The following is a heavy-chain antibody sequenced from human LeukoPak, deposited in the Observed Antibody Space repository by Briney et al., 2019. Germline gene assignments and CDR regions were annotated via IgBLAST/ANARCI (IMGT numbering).Heavy chain of an antibody. V-gene: IGHV4-59*01. D-gene: IGHD6-13*01. Sequence: PSETLSLTCTVSGGSISSYHWSWIRQPPGKGLEWIGYIYYSGSTNYNPSLKSRVTISVDTSKNQFSLKLSSVTAADTAVYYCARGGSSWYVPFDYWGQGTLVTVSS. CDR2: IYYSGST. J-gene: IGHJ4*02. CDR1: GGSISSYH. CDR3: ARGGSSWYVPFDY.